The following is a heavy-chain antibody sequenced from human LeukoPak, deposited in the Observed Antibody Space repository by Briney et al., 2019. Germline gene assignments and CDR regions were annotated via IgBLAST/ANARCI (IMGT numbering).Heavy chain of an antibody. CDR2: IYYTGAT. CDR3: ARHDSSNNDNWFDP. V-gene: IGHV4-39*01. Sequence: TSETLSLTCTVSGSSISSYYWSWIRQPPGKGLEWIGTIYYTGATYYFPSLRGRVTISVDTSKNQFSLKLNSLTAADTAVYYCARHDSSNNDNWFDPWGHGTLVTVSS. D-gene: IGHD1-14*01. J-gene: IGHJ5*02. CDR1: GSSISSYY.